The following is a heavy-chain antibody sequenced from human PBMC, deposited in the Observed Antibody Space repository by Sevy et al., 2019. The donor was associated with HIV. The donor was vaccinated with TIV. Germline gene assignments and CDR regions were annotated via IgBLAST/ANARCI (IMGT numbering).Heavy chain of an antibody. Sequence: GGSLRLSCAASGFTFSSYAMHWVRQAPGKGLEWVAVISYDGSNKYYADSVKGRFTISRDNSKNTLYLKMNSLRAEDTAVYYCASLYCTNGVCPDWGQGTLVTVSS. V-gene: IGHV3-30-3*01. J-gene: IGHJ4*02. D-gene: IGHD2-8*01. CDR1: GFTFSSYA. CDR3: ASLYCTNGVCPD. CDR2: ISYDGSNK.